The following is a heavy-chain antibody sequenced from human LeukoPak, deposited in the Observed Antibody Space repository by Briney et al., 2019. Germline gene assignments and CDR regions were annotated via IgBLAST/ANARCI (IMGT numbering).Heavy chain of an antibody. CDR1: GGSFSGYY. CDR3: ARGGVVEMATMEYTQYYFDY. J-gene: IGHJ4*02. D-gene: IGHD5-24*01. V-gene: IGHV4-34*01. CDR2: INHSGST. Sequence: SETLSLTCAVYGGSFSGYYWSWIRQPPGKGLEWIGEINHSGSTNYNPSHKSRVTISVDTSKNQFSLKLSSVTAADTAVYYCARGGVVEMATMEYTQYYFDYWGQGTLVTVSS.